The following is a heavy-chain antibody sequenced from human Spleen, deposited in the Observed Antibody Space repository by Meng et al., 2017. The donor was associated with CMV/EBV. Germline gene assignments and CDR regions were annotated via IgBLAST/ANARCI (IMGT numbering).Heavy chain of an antibody. CDR3: TRRRLPQGELDC. D-gene: IGHD2-21*02. CDR2: IYVGGDT. CDR1: GLTVSTNY. Sequence: VQLVESGGGLIQPGGSLRLSCAASGLTVSTNYMSWVRQAPGKGLDWVSAIYVGGDTYYADSVKGRFTLSRDNSKNTLFLQMNSLRVEDTAVYYCTRRRLPQGELDCWGQGTLVTVSS. V-gene: IGHV3-53*01. J-gene: IGHJ4*02.